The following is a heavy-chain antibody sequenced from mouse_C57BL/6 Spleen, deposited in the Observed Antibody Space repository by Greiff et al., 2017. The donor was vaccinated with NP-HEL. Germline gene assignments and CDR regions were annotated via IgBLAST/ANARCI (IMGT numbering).Heavy chain of an antibody. CDR3: ARGATGTHWYFDV. V-gene: IGHV1-81*01. J-gene: IGHJ1*03. D-gene: IGHD4-1*01. Sequence: VKLMESGAELARPGASVKLSCKASGYTFTSYGISWVKQRTGQGLEWIGEIYPRSGNTYYNEKFKGKATLTADESSSTAYMERRSLTSEDAAVYFCARGATGTHWYFDVWGTGTTVTVSS. CDR2: IYPRSGNT. CDR1: GYTFTSYG.